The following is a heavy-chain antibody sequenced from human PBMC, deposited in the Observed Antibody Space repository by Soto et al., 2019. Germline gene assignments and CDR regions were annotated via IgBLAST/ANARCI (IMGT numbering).Heavy chain of an antibody. CDR3: VGGQYYFDY. J-gene: IGHJ4*02. Sequence: QVQLVESGGGVVQPGRSLRLSYAASGFPFTTYGMHWVREGPGKGLEWVAVISYDGSNKYYADSVKGRFTISRDNSKNTLYLQMNSLRPEDTALYYCVGGQYYFDYRGQGTLVTVSS. D-gene: IGHD3-10*01. V-gene: IGHV3-30*03. CDR1: GFPFTTYG. CDR2: ISYDGSNK.